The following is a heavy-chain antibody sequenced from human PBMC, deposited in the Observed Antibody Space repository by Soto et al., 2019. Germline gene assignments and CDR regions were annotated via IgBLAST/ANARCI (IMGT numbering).Heavy chain of an antibody. CDR3: TKDIWVAHD. D-gene: IGHD3-16*01. J-gene: IGHJ4*02. CDR2: IDSSSTII. CDR1: GFTFSSYT. Sequence: GGSLRISCAASGFTFSSYTMSWVRQAPAKGLEWVSTIDSSSTIIYYTDSVKGRFTISRDNSKNTLYLQMNSLRAEDTAIYYCTKDIWVAHDWGQGTLVTVSS. V-gene: IGHV3-23*01.